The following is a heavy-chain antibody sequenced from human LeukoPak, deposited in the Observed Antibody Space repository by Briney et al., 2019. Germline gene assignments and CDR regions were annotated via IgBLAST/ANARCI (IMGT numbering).Heavy chain of an antibody. Sequence: SETLSLTCAVYGGSFSGYYWSWIRQPPGKGLEWIGEINHSGSTNYNPSLKSRVTISVDTSKNQFSLKLSSVTAADTAVYYCAREYPKGGSYRFDPWGQGTLVTVSS. D-gene: IGHD1-26*01. CDR2: INHSGST. CDR1: GGSFSGYY. J-gene: IGHJ5*02. V-gene: IGHV4-34*01. CDR3: AREYPKGGSYRFDP.